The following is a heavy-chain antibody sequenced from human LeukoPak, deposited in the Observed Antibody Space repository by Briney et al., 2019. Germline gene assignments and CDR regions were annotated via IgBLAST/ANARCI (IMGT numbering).Heavy chain of an antibody. CDR2: IYYSGRT. CDR3: ARAYYYDSSGYFDQNYFDY. CDR1: GGSISSHY. D-gene: IGHD3-22*01. Sequence: PSETLSLTCTVSGGSISSHYWSWIRQPPGKGLEWIGYIYYSGRTKYNTSLKSRVTISVDTSKNQFSLKLSSVTAADTAVYYCARAYYYDSSGYFDQNYFDYWGQGTLVTVSS. J-gene: IGHJ4*02. V-gene: IGHV4-59*11.